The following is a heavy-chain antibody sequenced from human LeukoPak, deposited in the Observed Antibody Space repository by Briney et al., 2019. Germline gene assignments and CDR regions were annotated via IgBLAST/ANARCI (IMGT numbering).Heavy chain of an antibody. CDR3: ARVTGTTAGDH. D-gene: IGHD1-1*01. CDR2: ISSGSTSI. Sequence: GGSLRVSCVASGFSFSRYSMDWVRQAPGKGLEWVSSISSGSTSIYYADSVKGRFTISRDNAKNSLYLQMNNLRAEDTAVYYCARVTGTTAGDHWGQGTLVSVSS. CDR1: GFSFSRYS. V-gene: IGHV3-21*01. J-gene: IGHJ5*02.